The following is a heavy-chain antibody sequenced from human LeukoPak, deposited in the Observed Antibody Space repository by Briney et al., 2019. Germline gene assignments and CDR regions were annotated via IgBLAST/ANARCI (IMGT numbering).Heavy chain of an antibody. J-gene: IGHJ4*02. CDR3: AREGNPGTKIFDY. CDR1: GFTFSSYA. V-gene: IGHV3-23*01. Sequence: PGGSLRLSCAASGFTFSSYAMSWVRQAPGKGLEWVSAISGSGGSTDYADSVKGRFTISRDNSKNTLYVQMNSLRVEDTAVYYCAREGNPGTKIFDYWGQGTLVTVSS. D-gene: IGHD1/OR15-1a*01. CDR2: ISGSGGST.